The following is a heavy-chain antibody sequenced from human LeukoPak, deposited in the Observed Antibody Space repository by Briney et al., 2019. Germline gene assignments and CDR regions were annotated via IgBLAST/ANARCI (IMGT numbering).Heavy chain of an antibody. Sequence: PSETLSLTCTVSGDSISSNSYYWGWIRQPPGKGLEWIGSIYYSGSTYNNPSLKSRVTISVDTSKNQFSLKLSSVTAADTAVYYCARRGAARPGGSYSMDVWGQGTTVTVSS. CDR3: ARRGAARPGGSYSMDV. J-gene: IGHJ6*02. CDR1: GDSISSNSYY. V-gene: IGHV4-39*07. CDR2: IYYSGST. D-gene: IGHD6-6*01.